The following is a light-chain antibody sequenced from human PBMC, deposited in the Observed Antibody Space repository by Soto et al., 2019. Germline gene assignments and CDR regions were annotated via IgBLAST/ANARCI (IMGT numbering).Light chain of an antibody. V-gene: IGLV2-14*03. CDR3: VSSISSSVI. CDR1: SSDVGDNNY. CDR2: DVS. J-gene: IGLJ2*01. Sequence: QSVLTQAASVSGSPGQSITISCTGTSSDVGDNNYVSWYQQHPGKAPKLLIYDVSKRPSGVSNRFSGSKSGNTASLTISGLQAEDEADYYCVSSISSSVIFGGGTKLTVL.